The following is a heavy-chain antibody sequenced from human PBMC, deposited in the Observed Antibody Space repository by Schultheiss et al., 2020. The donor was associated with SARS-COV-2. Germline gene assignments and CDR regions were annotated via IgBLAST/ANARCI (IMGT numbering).Heavy chain of an antibody. Sequence: GESLKISCAASGFTFSNAWMNWVRQAPGKGLEWVSAISGSGGSTYYADSVKGRFTISRDNSKNTLYLQMNSLRAEDTAVYYCARGAAAGKFDYWGQGTLVTVSS. CDR1: GFTFSNAW. J-gene: IGHJ4*02. CDR3: ARGAAAGKFDY. V-gene: IGHV3-23*01. CDR2: ISGSGGST. D-gene: IGHD6-13*01.